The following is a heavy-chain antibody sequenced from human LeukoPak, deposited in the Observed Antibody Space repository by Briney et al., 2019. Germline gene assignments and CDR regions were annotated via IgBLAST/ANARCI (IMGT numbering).Heavy chain of an antibody. J-gene: IGHJ4*02. CDR1: GYTFTGSY. V-gene: IGHV1-2*02. Sequence: ASVKVSCKASGYTFTGSYMHWVRHAPGPGLEWMGRINPNRGGTNYAQTFQGRVTMTRSTSISTADMELSRLRSDDTAVYYCAREGENTAMGTSSGWGQGTLVTVS. CDR2: INPNRGGT. D-gene: IGHD5-18*01. CDR3: AREGENTAMGTSSG.